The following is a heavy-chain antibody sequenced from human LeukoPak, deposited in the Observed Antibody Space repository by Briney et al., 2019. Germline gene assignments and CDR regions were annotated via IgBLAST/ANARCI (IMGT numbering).Heavy chain of an antibody. CDR3: ARDYRAFDI. Sequence: PSQTLSLTCAVSGGSISSGGYSWSWLRQPPGKGMEWIGYIYHSGSTYYNPSLKSRVTISVDTSKNQFSLKLSSVTAADTAVYYCARDYRAFDIWGQGTMVTVSS. V-gene: IGHV4-30-2*01. J-gene: IGHJ3*02. CDR2: IYHSGST. CDR1: GGSISSGGYS. D-gene: IGHD4-11*01.